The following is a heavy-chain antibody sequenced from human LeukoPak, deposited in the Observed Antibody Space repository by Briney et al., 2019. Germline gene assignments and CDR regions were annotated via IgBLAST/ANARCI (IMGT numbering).Heavy chain of an antibody. D-gene: IGHD6-19*01. CDR2: INPSGGST. V-gene: IGHV1-46*01. Sequence: ASVKVSCKASGYTFTSYYMHWVRQAPGQGLEWMGIINPSGGSTSYAQKFQGRVTMTRDMSTSTVYMDLSSLRSEDTAVYYCARVWLEVDDNDVFDIGGQGKMVTVFS. CDR3: ARVWLEVDDNDVFDI. CDR1: GYTFTSYY. J-gene: IGHJ3*02.